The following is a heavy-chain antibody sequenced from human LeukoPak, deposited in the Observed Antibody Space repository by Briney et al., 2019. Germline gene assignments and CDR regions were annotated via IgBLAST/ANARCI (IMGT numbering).Heavy chain of an antibody. V-gene: IGHV3-7*01. CDR3: AVYGSGFFP. CDR2: IKQDGSEK. J-gene: IGHJ6*04. Sequence: PGGSLRLSCAASGFTFSSYAMSWVRQAPGKGLEWVANIKQDGSEKYYVDSVKGRFTISRDNAKNSLYLQMNSLRAKDTAVYYCAVYGSGFFPWGKGTTVTISS. CDR1: GFTFSSYA. D-gene: IGHD3-10*01.